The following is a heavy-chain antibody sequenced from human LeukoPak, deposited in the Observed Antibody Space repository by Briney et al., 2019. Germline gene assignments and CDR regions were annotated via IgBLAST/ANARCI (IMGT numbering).Heavy chain of an antibody. CDR3: AREGI. V-gene: IGHV3-7*03. CDR1: GFTFSSYE. CDR2: IKQDGHER. Sequence: GGSLRLSCAASGFTFSSYEMNWVRQAPGKGLEWVANIKQDGHERFYVDSVKGRFTISRDNAKNSLYLEMNRLTADDTAVYYCAREGIWGQGTLVTVSS. J-gene: IGHJ4*02.